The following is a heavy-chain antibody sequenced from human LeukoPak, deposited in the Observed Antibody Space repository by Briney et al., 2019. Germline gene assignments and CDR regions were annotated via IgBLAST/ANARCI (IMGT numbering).Heavy chain of an antibody. CDR3: AREDAPVSAWEY. D-gene: IGHD1-26*01. Sequence: GGSLRLSCAASGFTFSSYEMNWVRQAPGKGLEWVSYISSSGSTIYYADSVKGRFTISRDNAKNSLYLQMNSLRAEDTAVYYCAREDAPVSAWEYWGQGTLVTVSS. CDR2: ISSSGSTI. J-gene: IGHJ4*02. V-gene: IGHV3-48*03. CDR1: GFTFSSYE.